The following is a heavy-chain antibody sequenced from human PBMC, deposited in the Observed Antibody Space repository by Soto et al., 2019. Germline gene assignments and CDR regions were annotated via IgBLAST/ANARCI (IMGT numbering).Heavy chain of an antibody. D-gene: IGHD2-2*02. CDR3: AKEVWGLYTFGRPLDN. J-gene: IGHJ4*01. CDR1: GFNFSKFG. Sequence: GGSLRLSCAVSGFNFSKFGMYWVRQAPGKGLEWVAVIWYDGSQKYYTDSVQGRFTISRDNSNNTLYLQMNSLRAEDTAVYYCAKEVWGLYTFGRPLDNWGHGTLVTVSS. CDR2: IWYDGSQK. V-gene: IGHV3-33*06.